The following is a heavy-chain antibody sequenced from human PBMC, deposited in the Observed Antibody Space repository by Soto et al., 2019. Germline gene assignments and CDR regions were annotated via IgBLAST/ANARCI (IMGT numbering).Heavy chain of an antibody. CDR1: GFTFSSYW. Sequence: PGESLKISCAASGFTFSSYWMHWVRQAPGKGLVWVSRINSDGSSTSYADSVKGRFTISRDNAKNTLYLQMNSLRAEDTAVYYCARERDPTVPPSYYYGMDVWGQGTTVTVSS. CDR2: INSDGSST. D-gene: IGHD4-4*01. V-gene: IGHV3-74*01. CDR3: ARERDPTVPPSYYYGMDV. J-gene: IGHJ6*02.